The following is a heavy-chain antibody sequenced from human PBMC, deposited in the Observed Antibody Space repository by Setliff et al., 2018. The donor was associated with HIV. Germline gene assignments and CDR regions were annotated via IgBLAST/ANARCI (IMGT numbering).Heavy chain of an antibody. J-gene: IGHJ4*02. V-gene: IGHV4-59*01. D-gene: IGHD3-16*01. CDR3: ARGNNDYVYLDY. CDR1: NGSIGTYY. Sequence: SETLSLTCTVSNGSIGTYYWTWIRQPPGKGLEYIGYIYFTGPTKFNPSLKSRVTMSVDTSKKQFSLKLSSVTAAGTAVYYCARGNNDYVYLDYWGQGALVTVSS. CDR2: IYFTGPT.